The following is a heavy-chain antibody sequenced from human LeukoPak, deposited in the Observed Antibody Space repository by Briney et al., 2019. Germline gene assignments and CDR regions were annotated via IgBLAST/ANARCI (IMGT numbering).Heavy chain of an antibody. CDR2: INHSGST. D-gene: IGHD3-22*01. Sequence: SWVRQAPGQGLEWIGEINHSGSTNYNPSLKSRVTISVDTSKNQFSLKLSSVTAADTAAYYCARGGSMIEPVYYFDYWGQGTLVTVSS. J-gene: IGHJ4*02. CDR3: ARGGSMIEPVYYFDY. V-gene: IGHV4-34*01.